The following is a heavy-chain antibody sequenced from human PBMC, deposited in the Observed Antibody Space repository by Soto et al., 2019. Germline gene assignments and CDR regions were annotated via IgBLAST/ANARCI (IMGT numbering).Heavy chain of an antibody. CDR3: ARHRARNWFDP. CDR2: ILYTGST. V-gene: IGHV4-39*01. Sequence: SETLSLTCTVSGGSISKSNYFWGWIRQPPGKGLEWIGSILYTGSTTYNSSLQSRVTISVDTSKNQFSLKLSSVTAADTAVFYCARHRARNWFDPWGQGTLVTVSS. CDR1: GGSISKSNYF. J-gene: IGHJ5*02. D-gene: IGHD6-6*01.